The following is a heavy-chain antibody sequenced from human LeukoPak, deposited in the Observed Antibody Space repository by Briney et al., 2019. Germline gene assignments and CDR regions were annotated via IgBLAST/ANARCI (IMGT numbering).Heavy chain of an antibody. CDR2: INPNSGNT. Sequence: ASVEVSCQASGYNFTSYDINWVRQATGQGLELMGWINPNSGNTGYAQKFQGRVTMTRNTSISTAYMELSSLRSEDTAVYYCARVQEVVVAATLYYYGMDVWGQGTTVTVSS. CDR3: ARVQEVVVAATLYYYGMDV. D-gene: IGHD2-15*01. J-gene: IGHJ6*02. CDR1: GYNFTSYD. V-gene: IGHV1-8*01.